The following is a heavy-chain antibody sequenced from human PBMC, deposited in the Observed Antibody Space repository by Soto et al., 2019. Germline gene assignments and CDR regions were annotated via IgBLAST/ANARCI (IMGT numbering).Heavy chain of an antibody. CDR3: ARSPSTSSIGTFDI. V-gene: IGHV4-4*07. J-gene: IGHJ3*02. CDR1: GGSISSFL. D-gene: IGHD6-6*01. Sequence: QVQLQESGPGLVKPSETLSLTCTVSGGSISSFLWNWIRLSAGKGLEWIGRIYLSGTTTYNPSLQSRVTMSIDTSKNQFSLKLNSLTAADTAVYFCARSPSTSSIGTFDIWGQGTNVTVAS. CDR2: IYLSGTT.